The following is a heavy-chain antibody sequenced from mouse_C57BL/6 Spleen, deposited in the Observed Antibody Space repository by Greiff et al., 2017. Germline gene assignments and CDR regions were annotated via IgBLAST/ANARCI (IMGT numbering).Heavy chain of an antibody. CDR1: GYTFTSYG. CDR2: IYPRSGNT. Sequence: QVQLQQSGAELARPGASVKLSCKASGYTFTSYGISWVKQRTGQGLEWIGEIYPRSGNTYYNEKFKGKDTLTADKSSSTAYMQLSSLTSEDSAVYYCARSGDGYYVNYYFDYWGQGTTLTVSS. CDR3: ARSGDGYYVNYYFDY. V-gene: IGHV1-81*01. J-gene: IGHJ2*01. D-gene: IGHD2-3*01.